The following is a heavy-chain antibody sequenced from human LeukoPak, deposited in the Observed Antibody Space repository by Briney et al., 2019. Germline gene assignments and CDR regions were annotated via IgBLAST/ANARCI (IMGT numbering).Heavy chain of an antibody. CDR1: GFTFSSYS. CDR3: ARAQPLTIRSLDY. CDR2: ISSSSSYI. V-gene: IGHV3-21*01. D-gene: IGHD3-3*01. Sequence: GGSLRLSCAASGFTFSSYSMNWVRQAPGKGLKWVSSISSSSSYIYYADSVKGRFTISRDNAKNSLYLQMNSLRAEDTAVYYCARAQPLTIRSLDYWGQGTLVTVSS. J-gene: IGHJ4*02.